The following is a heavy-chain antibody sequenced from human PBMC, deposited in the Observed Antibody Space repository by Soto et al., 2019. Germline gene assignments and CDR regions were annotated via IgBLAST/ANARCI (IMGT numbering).Heavy chain of an antibody. CDR2: VHYSGNT. V-gene: IGHV4-38-2*02. CDR1: GYSISSGYH. Sequence: SETLSLTCTVSGYSISSGYHWAWIRQPPGKGLEWLGSVHYSGNTYYNPSLKSRLTISVDKSKNQFSLNLSSVTAADTAVYYCARQDRVVAEGRWFDPWGQGTLVT. CDR3: ARQDRVVAEGRWFDP. J-gene: IGHJ5*02. D-gene: IGHD2-15*01.